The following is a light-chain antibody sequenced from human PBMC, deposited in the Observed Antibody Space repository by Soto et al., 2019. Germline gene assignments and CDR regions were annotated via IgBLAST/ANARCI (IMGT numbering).Light chain of an antibody. CDR2: DVS. CDR1: SSDVGGYNY. J-gene: IGLJ2*01. V-gene: IGLV2-11*01. CDR3: CSYAGSYVV. Sequence: QSALTQPRSVSGSPGQSVTISCTGTSSDVGGYNYVSWYQQHPGKAPKLMIYDVSKRPSGPPDGLSGSKSGNTAPLTISGLQAEDEADYYCCSYAGSYVVFGGGTKLTVL.